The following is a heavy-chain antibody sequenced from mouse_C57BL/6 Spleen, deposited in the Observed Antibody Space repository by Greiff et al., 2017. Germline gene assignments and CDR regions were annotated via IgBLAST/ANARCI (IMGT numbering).Heavy chain of an antibody. CDR1: GYTFTDYY. Sequence: VQLQQSGPELVKPGASVKISCKASGYTFTDYYMNWVKQSHGKSLEWIGDINPNNGGTSYNQKFKGKATLTVDKSSSTAYMELRSLTSEDSAVYYCARPYLYAMDYWGQGTSGTVSS. D-gene: IGHD5-5*01. CDR2: INPNNGGT. V-gene: IGHV1-26*01. J-gene: IGHJ4*01. CDR3: ARPYLYAMDY.